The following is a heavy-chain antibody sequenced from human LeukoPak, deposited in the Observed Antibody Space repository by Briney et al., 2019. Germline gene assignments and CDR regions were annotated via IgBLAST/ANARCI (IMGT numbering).Heavy chain of an antibody. Sequence: PGGSLRLSCAASGFTFSLYAMSWVRQAPGKGLEWVAIIYYDGSVKYYADSVKGRFTISRDSSKNTVYLIMNRLRADDTAVYYCARGGGVDAAMALDYWAREPWSPSPQ. CDR2: IYYDGSVK. CDR3: ARGGGVDAAMALDY. J-gene: IGHJ4*02. CDR1: GFTFSLYA. V-gene: IGHV3-33*08. D-gene: IGHD5-18*01.